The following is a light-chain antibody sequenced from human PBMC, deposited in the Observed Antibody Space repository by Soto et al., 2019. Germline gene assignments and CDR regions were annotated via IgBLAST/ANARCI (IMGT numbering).Light chain of an antibody. J-gene: IGKJ2*01. CDR2: GVS. CDR1: QSVSSN. CDR3: QHYNTWPFN. Sequence: EIGMTQSPATLCVSPGERASLSCRARQSVSSNLSWYQQKPGQAPNLLIYGVSARPPGIPAKSSGSGSGTEFTLTISSLQSEEFADYFCQHYNTWPFNVGQATNQQI. V-gene: IGKV3-15*01.